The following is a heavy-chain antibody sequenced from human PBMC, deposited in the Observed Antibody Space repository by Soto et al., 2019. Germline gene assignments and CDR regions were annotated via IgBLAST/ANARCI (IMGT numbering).Heavy chain of an antibody. CDR3: ARGRQQQPNWFDP. J-gene: IGHJ5*02. V-gene: IGHV4-34*01. CDR1: GGSFSGYY. D-gene: IGHD6-13*01. CDR2: INHSGST. Sequence: SETLSLTCAVYGGSFSGYYWSWIRQPPGKGLEWIGEINHSGSTNYNPSLKSRVTISVDTSKNQFSLKLSSVTAADTAVYYCARGRQQQPNWFDPWGQGTLVTVSS.